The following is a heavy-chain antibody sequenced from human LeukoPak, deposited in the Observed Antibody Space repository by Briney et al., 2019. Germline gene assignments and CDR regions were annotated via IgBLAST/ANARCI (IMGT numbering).Heavy chain of an antibody. V-gene: IGHV4-39*01. CDR3: ARFPGYSSSWVDY. CDR2: IYYSGST. J-gene: IGHJ4*02. D-gene: IGHD6-13*01. Sequence: SIYYSGSTYYNPSLKSRVTISVDTSKNQSSLKLSSVTAADTAVYYCARFPGYSSSWVDYWGQGTLVTVSS.